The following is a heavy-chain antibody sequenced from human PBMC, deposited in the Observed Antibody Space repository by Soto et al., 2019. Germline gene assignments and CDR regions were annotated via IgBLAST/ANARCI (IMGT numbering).Heavy chain of an antibody. Sequence: ASVKVSCKASGYSFTTYYMHWVRQAPGKGLEWMGGFDPEDGETIYAQKFQGRVTMTEDTSTDTAYMELSSLKSEDTAVYYCTTYPSFAVDMDVWGQGTAVTVSS. J-gene: IGHJ6*02. CDR1: GYSFTTYY. CDR3: TTYPSFAVDMDV. CDR2: FDPEDGET. V-gene: IGHV1-24*01.